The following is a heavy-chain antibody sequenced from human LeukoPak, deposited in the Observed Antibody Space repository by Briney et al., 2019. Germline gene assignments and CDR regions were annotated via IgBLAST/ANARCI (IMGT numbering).Heavy chain of an antibody. CDR2: IYYSGST. Sequence: SETLSLTCTVSGGSISSYYWSWIRQPPEKGLEWIGYIYYSGSTNYNPSLKSRVTISVDTSKNQFSLKLSSVTAADTAVYYCTAYCGGDCYPENWYFDLWGRGTLVTVSS. D-gene: IGHD2-21*01. CDR3: TAYCGGDCYPENWYFDL. CDR1: GGSISSYY. J-gene: IGHJ2*01. V-gene: IGHV4-59*01.